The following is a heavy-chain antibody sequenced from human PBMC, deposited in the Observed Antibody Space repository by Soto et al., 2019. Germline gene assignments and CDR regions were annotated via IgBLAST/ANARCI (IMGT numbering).Heavy chain of an antibody. Sequence: ASVKVSCKASGYTFTSYYMHWVRQAPGQGLEWMGIINPSGGSTSYAQKFQGRVTMTRDTSTSTVYMELSSLRSEDTAVYYCAREPGSYYRGADYYYGMDVWGQGTTVTVSS. CDR3: AREPGSYYRGADYYYGMDV. CDR1: GYTFTSYY. CDR2: INPSGGST. J-gene: IGHJ6*02. D-gene: IGHD1-26*01. V-gene: IGHV1-46*01.